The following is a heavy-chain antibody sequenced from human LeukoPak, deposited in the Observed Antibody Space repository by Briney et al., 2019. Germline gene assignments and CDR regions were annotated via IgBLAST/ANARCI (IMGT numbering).Heavy chain of an antibody. J-gene: IGHJ6*03. Sequence: ASVKLSCKASGYTFTSYAMNWVRQAPGQGLEWMGWINTNTGNPTYAQGFTGRFVFSLDTSDSTAYLQISSLKAEDTAVYYCAREEYYDYVWGSLYYYYYMDVWGRGTTVTVSS. CDR3: AREEYYDYVWGSLYYYYYMDV. CDR2: INTNTGNP. V-gene: IGHV7-4-1*02. CDR1: GYTFTSYA. D-gene: IGHD3-16*01.